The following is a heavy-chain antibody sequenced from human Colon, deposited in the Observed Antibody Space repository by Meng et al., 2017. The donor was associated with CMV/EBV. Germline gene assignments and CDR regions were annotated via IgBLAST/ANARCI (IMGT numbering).Heavy chain of an antibody. CDR2: ISPYNGST. J-gene: IGHJ6*02. D-gene: IGHD6-19*01. CDR1: GYTFTTYT. V-gene: IGHV1-18*01. Sequence: ASVKVSCKASGYTFTTYTMAWVRQAPGQGLEWMGLISPYNGSTKYAQRLQDRVTMTTDTSTRTAYMELRSLRSEDTAVYYCAREYTSSRPQENTNYGMDVWGQGTTVTVSS. CDR3: AREYTSSRPQENTNYGMDV.